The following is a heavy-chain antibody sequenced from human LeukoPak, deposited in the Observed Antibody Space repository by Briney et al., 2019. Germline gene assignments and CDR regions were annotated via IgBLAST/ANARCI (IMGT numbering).Heavy chain of an antibody. Sequence: SETLSLTCAVYGGSFSNYYWSWIRQPPGKGLEWIGEINDSGRINYNPSLMSRVTISVDTSKNQFSLRLTSVTARDTAVYYCARRWNYGRNYYIDVWGKGATVSV. CDR2: INDSGRI. CDR3: ARRWNYGRNYYIDV. D-gene: IGHD1-7*01. J-gene: IGHJ6*03. V-gene: IGHV4-34*01. CDR1: GGSFSNYY.